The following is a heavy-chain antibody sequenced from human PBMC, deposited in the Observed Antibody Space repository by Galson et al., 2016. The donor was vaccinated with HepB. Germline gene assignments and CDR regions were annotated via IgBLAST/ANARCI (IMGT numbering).Heavy chain of an antibody. CDR3: ATSWSDCSGGSCYSGWFDP. Sequence: SLRLSCAASGFSFTDYTLHWVRQSPGKGLEWVAVISFDGSNKYYRDSVKGRFTISRDDSKNTLYLEMNGLGAEDTAVYYCATSWSDCSGGSCYSGWFDPWGQGALVTVSS. D-gene: IGHD2-15*01. J-gene: IGHJ5*02. CDR2: ISFDGSNK. CDR1: GFSFTDYT. V-gene: IGHV3-30*04.